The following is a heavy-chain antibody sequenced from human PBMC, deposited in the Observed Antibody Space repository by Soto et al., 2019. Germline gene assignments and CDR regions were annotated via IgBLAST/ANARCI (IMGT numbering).Heavy chain of an antibody. J-gene: IGHJ4*02. Sequence: PVGSLRLSCAASGFTFTRYSMNWVRQAPGKGLEWVSSISSTTNYIYYADSMKGRFTVSRDNAKNSVYLEMNSLSAEDTAVYYCARESEDLTSNFDYCGQRTLVTVSS. CDR1: GFTFTRYS. CDR2: ISSTTNYI. CDR3: ARESEDLTSNFDY. V-gene: IGHV3-21*01.